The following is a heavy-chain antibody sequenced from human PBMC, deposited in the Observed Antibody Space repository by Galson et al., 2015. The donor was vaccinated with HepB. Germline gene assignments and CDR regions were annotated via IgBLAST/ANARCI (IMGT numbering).Heavy chain of an antibody. Sequence: CACAGLPFNGSAKHWVRPASGKGLERHGRIGSDSSSYATDYAASVKGRFTISRDDSKNTAFLQMNSLRTEDTAVYYCFRMGDLSGYSSCWGQGTLVTVSS. V-gene: IGHV3-73*01. J-gene: IGHJ4*02. CDR2: IGSDSSSYAT. CDR1: GLPFNGSA. CDR3: FRMGDLSGYSSC. D-gene: IGHD3-22*01.